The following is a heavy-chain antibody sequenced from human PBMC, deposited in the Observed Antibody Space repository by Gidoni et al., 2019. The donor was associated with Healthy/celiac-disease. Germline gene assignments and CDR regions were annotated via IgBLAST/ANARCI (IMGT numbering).Heavy chain of an antibody. CDR2: IYYRGST. CDR3: ASLAHCSGGSCYSYYYYGMDV. V-gene: IGHV4-61*01. CDR1: GGSVSSGSYY. D-gene: IGHD2-15*01. Sequence: QVQLQESGPGLVKPSETLSLTCTVSGGSVSSGSYYWSWIRQPPGKGLEWIGYIYYRGSTNYNPSLKSRVTISVDTSKNQFSLKLSSVTAADTAVYYCASLAHCSGGSCYSYYYYGMDVWGQGTTVTVSS. J-gene: IGHJ6*02.